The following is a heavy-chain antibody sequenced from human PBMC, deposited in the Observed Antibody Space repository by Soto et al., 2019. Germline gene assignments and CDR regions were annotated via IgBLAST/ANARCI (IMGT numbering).Heavy chain of an antibody. CDR3: ARESPVELAYYFDF. Sequence: SETLSLTCTVSGGSINSGGYYWTWIRQQPGKGLEWIGYIFYSRTTSYNPSLKSRVTISGDTSENQFSLTLRSVTAADSAVYYCARESPVELAYYFDFWGQGTPVTVSS. CDR1: GGSINSGGYY. CDR2: IFYSRTT. J-gene: IGHJ4*02. V-gene: IGHV4-31*03. D-gene: IGHD3-16*01.